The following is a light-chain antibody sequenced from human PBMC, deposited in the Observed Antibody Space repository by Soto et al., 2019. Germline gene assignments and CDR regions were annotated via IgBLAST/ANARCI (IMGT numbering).Light chain of an antibody. CDR1: LSVSSY. J-gene: IGKJ1*01. CDR3: QQYNNWPRT. V-gene: IGKV3-15*01. CDR2: GAS. Sequence: EIVLTQSPATLSLSPGERAPLSCRASLSVSSYLAWYQQKPGQAPRLLIYGASTRATGIPARFSGSGSGTEFTLTISSLQSEDFAVYYCQQYNNWPRTFGQGTKVDIK.